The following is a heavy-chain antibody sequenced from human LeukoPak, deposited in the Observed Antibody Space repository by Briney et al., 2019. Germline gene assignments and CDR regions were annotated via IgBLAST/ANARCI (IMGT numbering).Heavy chain of an antibody. D-gene: IGHD3-22*01. Sequence: GGSLRLSCAASGFTFSNAWMSWVRQAPGKGLEWVGRIKSKTDGGTTDYAAPVKGRFTISRDDSKNTLYLQMNSLKTEDTAVYYCTTEIPVNRITTDYWGQGTLVTVSS. V-gene: IGHV3-15*01. CDR1: GFTFSNAW. J-gene: IGHJ4*02. CDR3: TTEIPVNRITTDY. CDR2: IKSKTDGGTT.